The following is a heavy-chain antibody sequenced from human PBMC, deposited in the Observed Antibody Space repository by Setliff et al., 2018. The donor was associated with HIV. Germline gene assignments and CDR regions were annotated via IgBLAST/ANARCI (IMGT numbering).Heavy chain of an antibody. J-gene: IGHJ4*02. V-gene: IGHV4-39*01. D-gene: IGHD5-12*01. Sequence: SETLSLTCTVSGDYIGSRAYYWAWIRQPPGKGLEWIATIYYTGNSYYNPSLQSRVSITVDTSNNQFSLKLHSVSTSDRGVYFCARLGESGYDFRGFFDFWGPGMLVTVSS. CDR1: GDYIGSRAYY. CDR3: ARLGESGYDFRGFFDF. CDR2: IYYTGNS.